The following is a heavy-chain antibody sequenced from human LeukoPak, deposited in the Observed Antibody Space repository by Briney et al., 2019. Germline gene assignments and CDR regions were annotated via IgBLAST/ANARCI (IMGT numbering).Heavy chain of an antibody. D-gene: IGHD3-9*01. Sequence: GGSLRLSCAASGFTVSSNYMSWVRQAPGKGLEWVSAISGSGGSTYYADSVKGRFTISRDNSKNTPYLQIHSLRAEDTAVYYCAKSIDFTGYSSWDYWGRGTLVTVSS. J-gene: IGHJ4*02. CDR3: AKSIDFTGYSSWDY. V-gene: IGHV3-23*01. CDR2: ISGSGGST. CDR1: GFTVSSNY.